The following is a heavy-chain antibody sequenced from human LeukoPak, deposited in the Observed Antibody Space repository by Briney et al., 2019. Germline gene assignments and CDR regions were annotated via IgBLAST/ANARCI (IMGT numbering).Heavy chain of an antibody. V-gene: IGHV3-23*01. J-gene: IGHJ6*03. CDR3: AKAFGHYDFWSGSNYYYYMDV. Sequence: GGSLRLSCAASGFTFSSYAMSWVRQAPGKGLEWVSAISGSGGSTYYADSVKGRFTISRDNSKNTLYLQMNSLRAEDTAVYYCAKAFGHYDFWSGSNYYYYMDVWGKGTTVTVSS. CDR1: GFTFSSYA. CDR2: ISGSGGST. D-gene: IGHD3-3*01.